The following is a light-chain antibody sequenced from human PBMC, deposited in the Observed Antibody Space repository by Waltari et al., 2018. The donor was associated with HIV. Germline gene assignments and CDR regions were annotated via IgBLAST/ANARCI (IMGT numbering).Light chain of an antibody. CDR3: YSATDNDLAS. Sequence: SYELTQPSSVSVSPGQTARITCSGDVLARKYVRWFQQKPGQAPVLVIYKDTERPSGITERLSGASSGTTLTLTISGAQVEDEADYYCYSATDNDLASFGGGTKLTIL. CDR2: KDT. CDR1: VLARKY. V-gene: IGLV3-27*01. J-gene: IGLJ2*01.